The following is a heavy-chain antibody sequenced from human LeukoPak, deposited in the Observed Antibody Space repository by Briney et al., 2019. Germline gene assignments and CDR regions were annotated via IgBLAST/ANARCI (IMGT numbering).Heavy chain of an antibody. V-gene: IGHV4-34*01. Sequence: SETLSLTCTVSGGSISSYYWSWIRQPPGKGLEWIGEINHSGSTNYNPSLKSRVTISVDTSKNQFSLKLSSVTAADTAVYYCARSPMVRGAYYFDYWGQGTLVTVSS. CDR1: GGSISSYY. CDR2: INHSGST. D-gene: IGHD3-10*01. CDR3: ARSPMVRGAYYFDY. J-gene: IGHJ4*02.